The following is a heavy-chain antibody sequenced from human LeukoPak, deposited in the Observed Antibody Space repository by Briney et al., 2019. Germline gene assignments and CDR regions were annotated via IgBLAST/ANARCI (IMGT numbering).Heavy chain of an antibody. J-gene: IGHJ6*02. Sequence: PSETLSLTCTVSGGSISSYYWSWIRQPAGKGLEWIGRIYTSGSTNYNPSLKSRVTISVDTSKNQFSLKLSSVTAADTAVYYCARAKDVHYYDSSGYLMDVWGQGTTVTVSS. CDR2: IYTSGST. CDR1: GGSISSYY. CDR3: ARAKDVHYYDSSGYLMDV. D-gene: IGHD3-22*01. V-gene: IGHV4-4*07.